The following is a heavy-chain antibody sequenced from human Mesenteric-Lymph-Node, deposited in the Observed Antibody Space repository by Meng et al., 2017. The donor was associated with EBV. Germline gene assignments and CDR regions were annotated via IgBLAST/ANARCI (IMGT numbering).Heavy chain of an antibody. CDR3: ARSSYGSGSYSPFDF. Sequence: VQLQQRGAGLLKPSETLSLTCTVYGGSFTDHYWTWIRQPPGKGLEWIAEINHSGGTNYNLSLKNRVTISIDLSKNHFSLKVSSVTAADTAVYYCARSSYGSGSYSPFDFWGEGNLVTVSS. D-gene: IGHD3-10*01. CDR2: INHSGGT. CDR1: GGSFTDHY. V-gene: IGHV4-34*01. J-gene: IGHJ4*02.